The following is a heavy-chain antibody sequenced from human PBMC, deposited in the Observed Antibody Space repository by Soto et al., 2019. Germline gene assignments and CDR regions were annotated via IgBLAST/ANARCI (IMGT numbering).Heavy chain of an antibody. V-gene: IGHV4-30-4*01. CDR1: GGSISSGDYY. CDR3: ARQGSVTGTSLRFWFDP. D-gene: IGHD1-7*01. CDR2: IYYSGST. Sequence: PSETLSLTCAVYGGSISSGDYYWSWIRQPPGKGLEWIGYIYYSGSTYYNPTLKSRVTISVDTSKSHFSLKLMSVTAADTAVYYCARQGSVTGTSLRFWFDPWGRGTLVTVSS. J-gene: IGHJ5*02.